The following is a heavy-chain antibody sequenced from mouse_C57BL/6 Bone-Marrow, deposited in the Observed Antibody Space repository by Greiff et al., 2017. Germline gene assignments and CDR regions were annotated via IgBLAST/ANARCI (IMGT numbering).Heavy chain of an antibody. V-gene: IGHV1-81*01. CDR2: IYPRSGNT. J-gene: IGHJ3*01. Sequence: VQLQQSGAELARPGASVKLSCKASGYTFPSYGISWVKQRPGQGLEWIGEIYPRSGNTYYNEKFKGKSTLPADKSSSTAYMELRSLTSEDSAVYFCARKGREFAYWGQGTLVTVSA. CDR1: GYTFPSYG. CDR3: ARKGREFAY.